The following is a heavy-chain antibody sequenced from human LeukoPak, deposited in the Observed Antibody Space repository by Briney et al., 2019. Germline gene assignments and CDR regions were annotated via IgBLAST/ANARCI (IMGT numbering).Heavy chain of an antibody. CDR1: GFTFSSYS. CDR3: AVGYSYGYVIDY. D-gene: IGHD5-18*01. V-gene: IGHV3-48*01. CDR2: ISSSSSTI. Sequence: GGSLRLSCAASGFTFSSYSMNWVRQAPGKGLEWVSYISSSSSTIYYADSVKGRVTISRDNAKHSLYLQMNSLRAEDTAVYYCAVGYSYGYVIDYWGQGTLVTVSS. J-gene: IGHJ4*02.